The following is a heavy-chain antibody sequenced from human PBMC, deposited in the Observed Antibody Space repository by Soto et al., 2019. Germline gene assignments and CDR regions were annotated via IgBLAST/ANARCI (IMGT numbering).Heavy chain of an antibody. D-gene: IGHD6-13*01. V-gene: IGHV1-58*01. CDR2: IVVGSGNT. J-gene: IGHJ4*02. CDR3: AADQQQLVFDY. CDR1: GFTVTSSA. Sequence: SVKVSCPASGFTVTSSAVQWVRQARGQRHEWIGWIVVGSGNTNYAQKFQERVTITRDMSTSTAYMELSSLRSEDTAVYYCAADQQQLVFDYWGQGTLVTVSS.